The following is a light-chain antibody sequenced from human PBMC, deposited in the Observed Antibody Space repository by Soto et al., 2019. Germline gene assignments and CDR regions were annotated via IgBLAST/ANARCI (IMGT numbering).Light chain of an antibody. CDR1: PDISSY. CDR3: QRYDTPPS. V-gene: IGKV1-33*01. J-gene: IGKJ1*01. CDR2: DAS. Sequence: DIQLTQSPASLSASVGDRVTITCRAIPDISSYLDWYQQKPGKAPKLLIYDASNLETGVPSIFSGSASATDFTSTISRLHPDYIATYYRQRYDTPPSFGQGTKVDIK.